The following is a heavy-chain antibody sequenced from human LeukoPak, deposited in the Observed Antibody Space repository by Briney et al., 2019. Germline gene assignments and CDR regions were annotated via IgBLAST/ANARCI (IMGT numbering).Heavy chain of an antibody. D-gene: IGHD3-3*01. CDR3: ARAGRPFGVGEFDP. CDR2: IYYSGST. CDR1: GGSICSYY. Sequence: PSETLSLTCTVSGGSICSYYWSWIRQPPGKGLEWIGYIYYSGSTNYNPSLKSRVTISVDTSKNQFSLKLSSVTAADTAVYYCARAGRPFGVGEFDPWGQGTLVTVSS. V-gene: IGHV4-59*01. J-gene: IGHJ5*02.